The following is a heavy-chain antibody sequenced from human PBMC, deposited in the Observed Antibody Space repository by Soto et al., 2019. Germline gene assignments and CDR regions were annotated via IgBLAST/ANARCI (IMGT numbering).Heavy chain of an antibody. CDR1: GFPFNDYY. Sequence: SGGSLRLSCATSGFPFNDYYMTWIRQAPGKGLEWLSHISPKSTFRNYADSVKGRFTISRDNTESSLFLQMNSLGVDDTAVYYCVRGGGGGLFEHWGQGVLVTVSS. CDR2: ISPKSTFR. CDR3: VRGGGGGLFEH. V-gene: IGHV3-11*06. J-gene: IGHJ4*02. D-gene: IGHD2-21*01.